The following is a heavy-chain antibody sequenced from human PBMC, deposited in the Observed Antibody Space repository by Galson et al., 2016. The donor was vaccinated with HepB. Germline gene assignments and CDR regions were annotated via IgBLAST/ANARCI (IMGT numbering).Heavy chain of an antibody. CDR2: ISNDGINK. J-gene: IGHJ6*02. CDR3: ARDIIGYCSGGSCYYYHYGMDD. V-gene: IGHV3-30-3*01. Sequence: SLRLSCAASGFTFSSYAMHWVRPAPGKGLEWVAVISNDGINKYYADSVKGRFTISRDNSKNTLYLQMNSLRAEDTAVYYCARDIIGYCSGGSCYYYHYGMDDWGQGTTVTGSS. D-gene: IGHD2-15*01. CDR1: GFTFSSYA.